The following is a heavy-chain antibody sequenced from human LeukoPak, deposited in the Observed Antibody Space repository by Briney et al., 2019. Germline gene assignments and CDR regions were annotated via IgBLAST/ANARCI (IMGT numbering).Heavy chain of an antibody. D-gene: IGHD5-12*01. CDR1: GGSISSSNW. Sequence: SGTLSLTCAVSGGSISSSNWWSWVRQPPGKGLEWIGEIYHSGSTNYNPSLKSRVTISVDKSKNQFSLKLSSVTAADTAVYYCARIPPSYSGYDSPNYYYYYGMDGWGKGTTVTVSS. CDR3: ARIPPSYSGYDSPNYYYYYGMDG. CDR2: IYHSGST. V-gene: IGHV4-4*02. J-gene: IGHJ6*04.